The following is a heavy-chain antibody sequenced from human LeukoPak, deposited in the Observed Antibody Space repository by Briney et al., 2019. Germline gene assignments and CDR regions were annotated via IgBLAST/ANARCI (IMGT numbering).Heavy chain of an antibody. CDR3: APQRGFRLLDRYFGS. D-gene: IGHD3-9*01. V-gene: IGHV3-48*01. CDR1: GFTFSNAW. Sequence: PGGSLRLSCAASGFTFSNAWMNWVRQAPGKGLEWISYISSGSTTIYYADSVKGRFTISRDNAKNSLYLQMNSLRAEDTAVYYCAPQRGFRLLDRYFGSWGQGTLVTVSS. J-gene: IGHJ5*02. CDR2: ISSGSTTI.